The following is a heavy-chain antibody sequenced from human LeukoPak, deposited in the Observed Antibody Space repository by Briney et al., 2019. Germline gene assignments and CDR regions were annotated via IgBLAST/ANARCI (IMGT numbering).Heavy chain of an antibody. CDR2: INHSGST. V-gene: IGHV4-34*01. J-gene: IGHJ4*02. CDR1: GGSFSGYH. D-gene: IGHD6-19*01. CDR3: ARLIAVAAYDY. Sequence: PSETLSLTCAVYGGSFSGYHWSWIRQPPGKGLEWIGEINHSGSTNYNPSLKSRVTISVDTSKNQFSLKLSSVTAADTAVYYCARLIAVAAYDYWGQGTLVTVSS.